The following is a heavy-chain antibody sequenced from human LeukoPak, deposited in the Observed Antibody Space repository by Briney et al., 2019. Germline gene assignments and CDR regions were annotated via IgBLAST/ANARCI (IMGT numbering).Heavy chain of an antibody. CDR3: ARGKNYYDSSGSYYFDY. D-gene: IGHD3-22*01. CDR2: IKQDGSEK. CDR1: GFTFSSYW. Sequence: PGGSLRLSCAASGFTFSSYWMSWVRQAPGKGLEWVANIKQDGSEKYYVDSVKGRFTISRDNAKNSLYLQMNSLRAEDTAVYYCARGKNYYDSSGSYYFDYWGQGTLVTVSS. J-gene: IGHJ4*02. V-gene: IGHV3-7*01.